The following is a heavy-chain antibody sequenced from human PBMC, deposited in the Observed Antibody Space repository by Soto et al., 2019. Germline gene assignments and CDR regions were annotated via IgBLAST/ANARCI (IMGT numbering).Heavy chain of an antibody. V-gene: IGHV4-34*01. Sequence: SETLSITCAVYVGSFSAGDVSWIRQPPVKGLEWIGEINHSGGTSYNPSLKSRVTMSVDTSKNQFSLRLSSVTAADTAIYYCATRITVFGLLIPPFDPWGQGTQVTVSS. CDR3: ATRITVFGLLIPPFDP. J-gene: IGHJ5*02. D-gene: IGHD3-3*01. CDR2: INHSGGT. CDR1: VGSFSAGD.